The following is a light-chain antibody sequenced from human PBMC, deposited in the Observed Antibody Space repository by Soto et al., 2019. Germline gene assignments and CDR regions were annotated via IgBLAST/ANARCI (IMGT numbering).Light chain of an antibody. V-gene: IGKV3-11*01. CDR2: DAS. J-gene: IGKJ5*01. CDR1: QSVSSY. CDR3: QQRSNWPPSIT. Sequence: EIVLTRSPTTLALSPGERATLSCRASQSVSSYLAWYQQKPGQAPRLLIYDASTRATGIPARFSGSGSGTDFTLTISSLDPEDFAVYYCQQRSNWPPSITCGQGTRLEI.